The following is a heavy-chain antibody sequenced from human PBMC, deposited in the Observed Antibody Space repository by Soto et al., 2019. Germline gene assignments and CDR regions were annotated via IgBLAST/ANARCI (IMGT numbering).Heavy chain of an antibody. CDR3: TTRGNSPMDYYYYGMDV. J-gene: IGHJ6*02. D-gene: IGHD2-15*01. CDR2: IKSKTDGGTT. Sequence: PGGSLRLSCAASGFTFRNAWMSGVRQAPGKGLEWVGRIKSKTDGGTTDYAAPVKGRFTISRDDSKNTLYLQMNSLKTEDTAVYYCTTRGNSPMDYYYYGMDVWGQGTTVTVSS. CDR1: GFTFRNAW. V-gene: IGHV3-15*01.